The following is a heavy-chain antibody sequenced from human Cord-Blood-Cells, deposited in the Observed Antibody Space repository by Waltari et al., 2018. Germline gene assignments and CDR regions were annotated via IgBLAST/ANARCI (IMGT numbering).Heavy chain of an antibody. CDR2: ISYDGSNK. Sequence: QVQLVESGGGVVQPGRSLRLSCAASGFTFSSYGMHWVRQAPGKGLEWVAVISYDGSNKYYADSVKGRFTISRDNSKNTLYLQMNSLRAEDTAVYYCARVRDSGSSGWYAFDIWGQGTMVTVSS. V-gene: IGHV3-30*03. CDR1: GFTFSSYG. D-gene: IGHD6-19*01. CDR3: ARVRDSGSSGWYAFDI. J-gene: IGHJ3*02.